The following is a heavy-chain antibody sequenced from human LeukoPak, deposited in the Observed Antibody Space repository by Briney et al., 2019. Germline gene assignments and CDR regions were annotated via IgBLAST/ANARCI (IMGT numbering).Heavy chain of an antibody. V-gene: IGHV4-59*08. CDR2: IYYSGST. J-gene: IGHJ5*02. Sequence: KPSETLSLTCTVSGVSINSYYWHWIRQPPGKGLEWIGHIYYSGSTIYNPSLNSRVTMSLDTSKNHFSLRLSSVTTADTAVYYCARRRQAGGDTVLHKWFAPSGQGILVTVSS. CDR3: ARRRQAGGDTVLHKWFAP. CDR1: GVSINSYY. D-gene: IGHD2-21*01.